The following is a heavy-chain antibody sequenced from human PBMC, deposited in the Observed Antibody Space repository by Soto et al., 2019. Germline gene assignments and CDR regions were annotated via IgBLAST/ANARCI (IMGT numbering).Heavy chain of an antibody. V-gene: IGHV4-30-4*01. CDR2: IYYSGST. CDR3: AREGAGGYTNWFDP. J-gene: IGHJ5*02. CDR1: GGSISSGDYY. Sequence: QVQLQESGPGLVKPSQTLSLTCTVSGGSISSGDYYWRWIRQPPGKGLEWIGYIYYSGSTYYNPSLKSRVTISVDTSMNQFALKLSSVTAADTAVYYCAREGAGGYTNWFDPWGQGTLVTVSS. D-gene: IGHD1-1*01.